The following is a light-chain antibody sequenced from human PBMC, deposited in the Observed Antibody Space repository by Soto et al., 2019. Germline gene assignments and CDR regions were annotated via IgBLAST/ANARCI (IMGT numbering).Light chain of an antibody. CDR2: DVS. CDR3: SSYTSSSTVV. CDR1: SSDVGDYNY. J-gene: IGLJ2*01. V-gene: IGLV2-14*01. Sequence: QSALTQAASVSGSPGQSITISCTGTSSDVGDYNYVSWYQQHPGKAPKLMIYDVSNRPSGVSNRCSGSKSGNTASLTISGLPAEDEADYYCSSYTSSSTVVFGGGTKLTVL.